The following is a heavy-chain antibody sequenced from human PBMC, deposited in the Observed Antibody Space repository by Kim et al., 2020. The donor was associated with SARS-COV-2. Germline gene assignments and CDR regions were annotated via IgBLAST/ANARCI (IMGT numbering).Heavy chain of an antibody. CDR3: ATERGIYGSGSYGLFDY. Sequence: ASVKLSCKASGYTFTGYYMHWVRQAPGQGLEWMGWINPNSGGTNYAHKFQGRVTMTRDTSISTAYMELSRLRSDDTAVYYCATERGIYGSGSYGLFDYWGQRTLVTVSS. CDR1: GYTFTGYY. J-gene: IGHJ4*02. D-gene: IGHD3-10*01. V-gene: IGHV1-2*07. CDR2: INPNSGGT.